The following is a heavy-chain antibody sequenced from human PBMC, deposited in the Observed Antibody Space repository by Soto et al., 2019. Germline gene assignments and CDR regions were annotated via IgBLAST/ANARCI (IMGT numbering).Heavy chain of an antibody. J-gene: IGHJ4*02. Sequence: EVQLLESGGGLVQPGGSLRLSCAASGFTFSSYAMSWVRQAPGKGLEWVSAISGSGGSTYYADSVKGRFTISRDNSKNTLYLQMNSLRAEDTAVYYCAKDLERSCSGGSCYPRGKTAVDYWGQGTLVTVSS. CDR3: AKDLERSCSGGSCYPRGKTAVDY. CDR2: ISGSGGST. V-gene: IGHV3-23*01. D-gene: IGHD2-15*01. CDR1: GFTFSSYA.